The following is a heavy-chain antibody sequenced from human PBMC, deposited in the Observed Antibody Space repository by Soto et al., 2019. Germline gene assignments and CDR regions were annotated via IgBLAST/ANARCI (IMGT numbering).Heavy chain of an antibody. CDR1: GGFVRSGSYY. CDR3: ARVERGTTTTVVDAFDI. D-gene: IGHD4-17*01. CDR2: MSHSGGT. V-gene: IGHV4-34*01. Sequence: QVQLQQGGAGLLKPSETLSLTCAVYGGFVRSGSYYWSWVRQPPGKGLEWIGEMSHSGGTHFNPSLKPQVTISVDTSKNQFSLKMTSVTPAVTALYYCARVERGTTTTVVDAFDIWGPGTMVTVSS. J-gene: IGHJ3*02.